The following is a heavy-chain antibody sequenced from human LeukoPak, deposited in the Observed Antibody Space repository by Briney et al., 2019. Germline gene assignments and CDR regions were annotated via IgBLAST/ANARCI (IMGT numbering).Heavy chain of an antibody. CDR1: GFTFSNAW. V-gene: IGHV3-15*01. D-gene: IGHD4-11*01. CDR3: TTVWGSDSNLHELVY. Sequence: GGSLRLSCAASGFTFSNAWMSWVRHAPGKGLEWVGRIKSKTDSGTTDYAAPVKGRFTISRDDSKNTLYLQMNSLKTEDTAVYYCTTVWGSDSNLHELVYWGQGTLVTVSS. J-gene: IGHJ4*02. CDR2: IKSKTDSGTT.